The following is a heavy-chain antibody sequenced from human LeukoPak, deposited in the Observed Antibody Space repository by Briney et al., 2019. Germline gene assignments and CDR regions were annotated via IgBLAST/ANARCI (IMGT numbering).Heavy chain of an antibody. V-gene: IGHV1-2*06. CDR2: INPNSGGT. Sequence: VASVKVSCKASGYTFTGYYMHWVRQAPGQGLEWMGRINPNSGGTNYAQKFQGRVTMTRDTSISTAYMELSRLRSDDTAVYHCARDLGVTTTNWFDPWGQGTLVTVSS. CDR1: GYTFTGYY. D-gene: IGHD4-17*01. CDR3: ARDLGVTTTNWFDP. J-gene: IGHJ5*02.